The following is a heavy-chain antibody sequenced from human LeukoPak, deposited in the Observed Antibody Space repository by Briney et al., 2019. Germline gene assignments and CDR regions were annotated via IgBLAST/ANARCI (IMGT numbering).Heavy chain of an antibody. CDR1: GFTFSSYA. CDR3: ALAALGLLDPFDY. J-gene: IGHJ4*02. CDR2: VSYDGSNE. V-gene: IGHV3-30-3*01. Sequence: PGKSLRLSCEASGFTFSSYAMHWVRQAPGKGLEWVAVVSYDGSNEYYAESVEGRFSISRDTSKNTLSLQMNSLTTEDTAVYYCALAALGLLDPFDYWGQGTLVTVSS. D-gene: IGHD3-3*01.